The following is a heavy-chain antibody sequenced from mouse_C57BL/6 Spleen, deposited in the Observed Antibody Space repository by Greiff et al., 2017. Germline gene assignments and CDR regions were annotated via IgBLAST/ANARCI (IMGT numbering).Heavy chain of an antibody. J-gene: IGHJ3*01. Sequence: QVQLQQPGAELVRPGSSVKLSCKASGYTFTSYWMHWVKQRPIQGLEWIGNIDPSDSETHYNQKFKDKATLTVDKSSSTAYMQLSSLTSEDSAVYYCARWDEYDGAWVAYWGQGTLVTVSA. CDR2: IDPSDSET. D-gene: IGHD2-4*01. CDR3: ARWDEYDGAWVAY. CDR1: GYTFTSYW. V-gene: IGHV1-52*01.